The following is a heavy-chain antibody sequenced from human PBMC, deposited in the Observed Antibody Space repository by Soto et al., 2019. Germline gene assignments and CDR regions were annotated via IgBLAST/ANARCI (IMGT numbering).Heavy chain of an antibody. CDR1: GGSFSGYY. V-gene: IGHV4-34*01. CDR3: ARAAGYIVVVVAAKGVGDYYGMDV. D-gene: IGHD2-15*01. J-gene: IGHJ6*02. Sequence: PSETLSLTCAVYGGSFSGYYWSWIRQPPGKGLEWIGEINHSGSTNYNPSLKSRVTISVDTSKNQFSLKLSSVTAADTAVYYCARAAGYIVVVVAAKGVGDYYGMDVWGQGTTVTVSS. CDR2: INHSGST.